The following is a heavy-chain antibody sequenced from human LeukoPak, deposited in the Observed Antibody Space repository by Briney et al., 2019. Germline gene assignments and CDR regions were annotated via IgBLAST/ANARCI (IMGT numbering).Heavy chain of an antibody. Sequence: ASVKVSCKASGYSFTSYNMNWVRQAPGQGLEWMGIINPSDDNTNYAQKFQGRITMTRDTSTSTVYMELSSLRSDDTAVYYCARESITGYYYAIDVWGQGTTVTVSS. V-gene: IGHV1-46*01. J-gene: IGHJ6*02. CDR2: INPSDDNT. CDR3: ARESITGYYYAIDV. CDR1: GYSFTSYN.